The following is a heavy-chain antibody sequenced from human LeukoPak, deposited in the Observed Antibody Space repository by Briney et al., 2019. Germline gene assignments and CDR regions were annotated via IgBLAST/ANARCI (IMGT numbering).Heavy chain of an antibody. Sequence: GGSLRLSCAASGFTFSGYGMHWVRQVPGKGLEWVAVIWYDGSNKYYADSVKGRFTISRDNSKNTLYLQMNSLRAEDTAVYYCARDPTEAYYYDSSGLTPLFDYWGQGTLVTVSS. D-gene: IGHD3-22*01. CDR2: IWYDGSNK. J-gene: IGHJ4*02. V-gene: IGHV3-33*01. CDR1: GFTFSGYG. CDR3: ARDPTEAYYYDSSGLTPLFDY.